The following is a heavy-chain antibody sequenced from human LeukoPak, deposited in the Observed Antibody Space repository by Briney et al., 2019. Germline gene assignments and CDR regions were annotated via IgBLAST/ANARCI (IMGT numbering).Heavy chain of an antibody. CDR1: GFTFDDYA. CDR2: ISWNSGSI. J-gene: IGHJ4*02. CDR3: AEAALLAYCGGDCYSLAN. V-gene: IGHV3-9*01. Sequence: GGSLRLSCAASGFTFDDYAMHWVRQAPGKGLEWVSGISWNSGSIGYADSVKGRFTISRDNAKNSLYLQMNSLRAEDTASYYCAEAALLAYCGGDCYSLANWGQGTLVTVSS. D-gene: IGHD2-21*01.